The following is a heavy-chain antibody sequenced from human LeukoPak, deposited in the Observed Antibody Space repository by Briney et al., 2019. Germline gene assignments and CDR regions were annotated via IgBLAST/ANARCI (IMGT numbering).Heavy chain of an antibody. V-gene: IGHV1-18*01. CDR2: ISAYNGNT. CDR3: ARVITMVRGVPYYFDY. D-gene: IGHD3-10*01. CDR1: GHTFNSYG. Sequence: GASVKVSCKASGHTFNSYGISWVRQAPGQGLEWMGWISAYNGNTNYAQKLQGRVTMTTDTSTSTAYMELRSLRSDDTAVYYCARVITMVRGVPYYFDYWGQGTLVTVSS. J-gene: IGHJ4*02.